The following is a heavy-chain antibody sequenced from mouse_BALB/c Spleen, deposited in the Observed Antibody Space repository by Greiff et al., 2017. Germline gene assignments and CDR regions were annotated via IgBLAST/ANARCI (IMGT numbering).Heavy chain of an antibody. V-gene: IGHV2-9*02. Sequence: LVAPSQSLSITCTVSGFSLTSYGVHWVRQPPGKGLEWLGVIWAGGSTNYNSALMSRLSISKDNSKSQVFLKMNSLQTDDTAMYYCARDYYYYGSSYAMDYWGQGTSVTVSS. D-gene: IGHD1-1*01. J-gene: IGHJ4*01. CDR3: ARDYYYYGSSYAMDY. CDR1: GFSLTSYG. CDR2: IWAGGST.